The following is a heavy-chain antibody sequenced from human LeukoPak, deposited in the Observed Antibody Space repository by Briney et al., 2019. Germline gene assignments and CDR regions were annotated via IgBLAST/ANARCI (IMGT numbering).Heavy chain of an antibody. D-gene: IGHD3-22*01. V-gene: IGHV3-7*01. Sequence: GGSLRLSCAASGFTFSSYWMSWVRQAPGKGLEWVANIKQDGSEKYYVDSVKGRFTISRDNAKNSLYLQMNSLRAEDTAVYYCAKGDSSGYYPYPFDYWGQGTLVTVSS. CDR3: AKGDSSGYYPYPFDY. J-gene: IGHJ4*02. CDR1: GFTFSSYW. CDR2: IKQDGSEK.